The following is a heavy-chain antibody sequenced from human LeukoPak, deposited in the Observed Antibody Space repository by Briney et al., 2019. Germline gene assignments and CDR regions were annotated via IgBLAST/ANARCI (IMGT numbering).Heavy chain of an antibody. CDR1: GYTFTSYD. Sequence: ASVKVSCKASGYTFTSYDINWVRQATGQGLEWMGWISVYNGKTKYGPLQGRVTMTTDTSTATAYMELRGLRSDDTAMYYCARHMTTVVTSLDYWGQGTLVTVSS. V-gene: IGHV1-18*01. CDR3: ARHMTTVVTSLDY. CDR2: ISVYNGKT. D-gene: IGHD4-23*01. J-gene: IGHJ4*02.